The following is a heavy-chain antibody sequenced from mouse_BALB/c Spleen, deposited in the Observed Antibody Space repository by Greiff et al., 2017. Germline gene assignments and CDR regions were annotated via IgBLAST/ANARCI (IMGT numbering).Heavy chain of an antibody. CDR1: GYTFTDYN. Sequence: VQLQQSGPELVKPGASVKISCKASGYTFTDYNMHWVKQSHGKSLEWIGYIYPYNGGTGYNQKFKDKATLTADKSSSTAYMQLSSLTSEDSAVYYCAREGAGKDAMDYWGQGTSVTVSS. V-gene: IGHV1S29*02. J-gene: IGHJ4*01. CDR3: AREGAGKDAMDY. CDR2: IYPYNGGT. D-gene: IGHD4-1*01.